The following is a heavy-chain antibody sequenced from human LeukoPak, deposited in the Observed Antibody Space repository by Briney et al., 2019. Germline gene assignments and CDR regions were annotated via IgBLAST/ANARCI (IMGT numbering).Heavy chain of an antibody. Sequence: HAGGSLRLSCAASGFMFTTYEMNWVRQAPGRGLEWVSYISSSGNAIYYSASVKGRFTISRDNAKNSLYLQMNSLRAEDTAVYYCARTPYCSGGSCPSYYFDYWGQGTLVTVSS. CDR1: GFMFTTYE. CDR2: ISSSGNAI. V-gene: IGHV3-48*03. J-gene: IGHJ4*02. CDR3: ARTPYCSGGSCPSYYFDY. D-gene: IGHD2-15*01.